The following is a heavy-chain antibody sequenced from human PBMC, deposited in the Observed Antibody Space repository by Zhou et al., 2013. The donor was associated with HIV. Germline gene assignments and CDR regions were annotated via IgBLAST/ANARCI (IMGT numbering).Heavy chain of an antibody. CDR1: GYSFTSYG. D-gene: IGHD2-2*02. CDR3: ARDMTIRVTDYYGMDV. CDR2: ISPYNGDI. V-gene: IGHV1-18*01. J-gene: IGHJ6*02. Sequence: QVQLLQSGAEVKRPGASVKVSCKASGYSFTSYGINWVRQAPGQGLEWMGWISPYNGDIKYAQNLQGRVTMSTDTSTTTANMELKSLTSDDTAVYFCARDMTIRVTDYYGMDVWGQGTTVTVSS.